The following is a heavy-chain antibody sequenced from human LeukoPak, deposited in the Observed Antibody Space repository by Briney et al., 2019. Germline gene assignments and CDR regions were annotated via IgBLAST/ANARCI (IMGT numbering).Heavy chain of an antibody. CDR2: YDGLNK. J-gene: IGHJ4*02. D-gene: IGHD2-21*02. Sequence: YDGLNKYYAYSLTVPFTISTDNSKNTLYLQMTSLRAEDTAVYYCARDLAAYCGGDCSPAYWGQGTLVTVSS. CDR3: ARDLAAYCGGDCSPAY. V-gene: IGHV3-33*01.